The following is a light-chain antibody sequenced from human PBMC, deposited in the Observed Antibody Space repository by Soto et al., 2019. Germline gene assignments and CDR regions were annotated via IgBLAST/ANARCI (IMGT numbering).Light chain of an antibody. CDR1: QSINTW. CDR2: DAS. V-gene: IGKV1-5*01. CDR3: QQYDS. Sequence: DIQMTQSPSTLSVCVGDRVTITCRASQSINTWLAWYQQKPGKAPKVLIYDASRLQSGVPSRFSGSGSGTEFTLTISSLQPDDFATYYCQQYDSFGQGTRLDIK. J-gene: IGKJ2*01.